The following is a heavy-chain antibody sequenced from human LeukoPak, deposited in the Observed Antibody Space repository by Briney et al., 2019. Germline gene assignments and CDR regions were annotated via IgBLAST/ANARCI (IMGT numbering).Heavy chain of an antibody. CDR2: IRSNSDGGTI. V-gene: IGHV3-15*07. CDR3: ATDFYDST. CDR1: GFTFSNAW. D-gene: IGHD3-22*01. J-gene: IGHJ5*02. Sequence: GGSLRLSCATSGFTFSNAWMNWVRQAPGKGLEWVGRIRSNSDGGTIDYAAPVKGRSTLSRDDSKTTLYLQMNSLQTEDTAVYYCATDFYDSTWGQGTLVTVSS.